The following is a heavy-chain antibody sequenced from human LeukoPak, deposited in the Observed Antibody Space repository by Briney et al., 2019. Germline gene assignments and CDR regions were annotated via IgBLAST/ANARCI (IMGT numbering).Heavy chain of an antibody. CDR2: ISTTSIYK. J-gene: IGHJ6*02. D-gene: IGHD2-21*01. Sequence: PGGSLRLSRAASGFTFSSYAMSWVRQAPGQGLEWVSSISTTSIYKYYADSLKGRFIISRDNAKNSLYLQMNSLRVDDSAVYYCARVSDGLDVWGQGTTVTVSS. V-gene: IGHV3-21*01. CDR1: GFTFSSYA. CDR3: ARVSDGLDV.